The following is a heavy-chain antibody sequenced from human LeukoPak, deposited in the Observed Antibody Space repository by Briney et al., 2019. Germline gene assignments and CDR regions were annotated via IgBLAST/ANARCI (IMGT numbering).Heavy chain of an antibody. D-gene: IGHD3-22*01. J-gene: IGHJ4*02. CDR2: IIPILGIA. CDR3: ARGSQPGGCYSFDY. V-gene: IGHV1-69*04. CDR1: GGTFSSYA. Sequence: GASVKVSCKASGGTFSSYAISWVRQAPGQGLEWMGRIIPILGIANYAQKFQGRVTITADKSTSTAYMELSSLRSEDTAVYYCARGSQPGGCYSFDYWGQRTLVTVSS.